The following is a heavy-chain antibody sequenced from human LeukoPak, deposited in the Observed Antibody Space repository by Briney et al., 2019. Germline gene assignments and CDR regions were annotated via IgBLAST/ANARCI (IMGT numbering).Heavy chain of an antibody. D-gene: IGHD5-24*01. CDR3: ARHPVIWPQYPS. V-gene: IGHV4-39*01. CDR2: IYYSGST. CDR1: GGSISSSNYY. J-gene: IGHJ5*02. Sequence: SETLSLTCTVSGGSISSSNYYWGWIRQPPGKGLEWIGSIYYSGSTYYNPSLKSRVTISVDTSKNQFSLKLSSVTAADTAVYYCARHPVIWPQYPSWGQGTLVTVSS.